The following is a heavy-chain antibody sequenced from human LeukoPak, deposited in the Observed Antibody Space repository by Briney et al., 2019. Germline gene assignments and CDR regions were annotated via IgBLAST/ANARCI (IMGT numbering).Heavy chain of an antibody. D-gene: IGHD3-16*01. V-gene: IGHV4-59*08. CDR3: ARHITSNKRFDY. J-gene: IGHJ4*02. CDR2: IYQSGGT. CDR1: GGSISSYY. Sequence: SETLSLTCTFSGGSISSYYWRWIRQPPGKGLEWIGSIYQSGGTFYNPSLKGRVTLSVDTSKNQFSLKLSSVTAADTAVYYCARHITSNKRFDYWGQGTLVTVSS.